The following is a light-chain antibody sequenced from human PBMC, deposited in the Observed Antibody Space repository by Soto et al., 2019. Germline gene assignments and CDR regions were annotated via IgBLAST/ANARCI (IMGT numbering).Light chain of an antibody. Sequence: QSALTQSASVSGSPGQSITISCTGTSSDVGGYKFVSWYQQHPGKAPKLIIYEVSNRPSGVSNRFSGSKSGNAASLTISGLQAEDEADYYCSSYTRSSSVVFGGGTKLTVL. CDR1: SSDVGGYKF. CDR2: EVS. J-gene: IGLJ3*02. CDR3: SSYTRSSSVV. V-gene: IGLV2-14*01.